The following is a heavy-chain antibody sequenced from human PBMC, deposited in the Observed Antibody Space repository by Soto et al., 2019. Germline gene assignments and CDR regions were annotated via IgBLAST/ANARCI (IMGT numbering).Heavy chain of an antibody. D-gene: IGHD3-3*01. J-gene: IGHJ4*02. CDR1: GGTFSSYA. CDR3: AKGVYDFWETFDN. V-gene: IGHV1-69*13. CDR2: IIPIFGTA. Sequence: SVKVSCKASGGTFSSYAISWVRQAPGQGLEWMGGIIPIFGTANYAQKFQGRVTITADESTSTAYMELSSLRSEDTAVYYCAKGVYDFWETFDNWGQGTLVTVSS.